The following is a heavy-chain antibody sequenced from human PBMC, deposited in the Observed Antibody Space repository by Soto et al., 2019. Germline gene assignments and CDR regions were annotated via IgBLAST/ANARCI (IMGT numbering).Heavy chain of an antibody. Sequence: GGSLRLSCAASGFTFSDYAMHLVRHFPGQGLEWVAVISFDGNIKYDADSVKGRFTISRDNSKNTLFLQMDSLKGEDTAVYSCARAQRRYCTSLSCIGFYGLDVWGQGTRVTVSS. D-gene: IGHD2-8*01. CDR2: ISFDGNIK. J-gene: IGHJ6*02. CDR1: GFTFSDYA. V-gene: IGHV3-30-3*01. CDR3: ARAQRRYCTSLSCIGFYGLDV.